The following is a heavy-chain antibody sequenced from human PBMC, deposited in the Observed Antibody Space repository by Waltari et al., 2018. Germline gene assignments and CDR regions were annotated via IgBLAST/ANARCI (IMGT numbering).Heavy chain of an antibody. CDR2: INPNRGGT. V-gene: IGHV1-2*02. CDR1: GYTFTGYY. J-gene: IGHJ3*02. D-gene: IGHD3-10*01. CDR3: ARGAYGSGSYYDANDAFDI. Sequence: QVQLVQSGAEVKKPGASVKVSCKASGYTFTGYYMHWVRQAPGQGLGWMGWINPNRGGTNYAQKFQGRVTMTRDTSISTAYMELSRLRSDDTAVYYCARGAYGSGSYYDANDAFDIWGQGTMVTVSS.